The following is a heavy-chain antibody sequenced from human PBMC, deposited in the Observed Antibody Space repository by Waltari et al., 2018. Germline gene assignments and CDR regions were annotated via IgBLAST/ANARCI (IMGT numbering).Heavy chain of an antibody. Sequence: QVTLRESGPALVKPTQTLTLTCTFSGFSLSTSGMCVSWLRQPPGKALEWLALIDWDDDKYYSTSLKTRLTISKDTSKNQVVLTMTNMDPVDTATYYCARIRWNDVGYYYYGMDVWGQGTTVTVSS. CDR2: IDWDDDK. J-gene: IGHJ6*02. CDR1: GFSLSTSGMC. V-gene: IGHV2-70*01. D-gene: IGHD1-1*01. CDR3: ARIRWNDVGYYYYGMDV.